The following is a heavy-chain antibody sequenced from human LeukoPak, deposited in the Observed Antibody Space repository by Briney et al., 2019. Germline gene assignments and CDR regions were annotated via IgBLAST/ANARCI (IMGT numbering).Heavy chain of an antibody. CDR1: GGSISSYY. D-gene: IGHD5-18*01. CDR3: ARGPRGYSCGHAQYYYYYYMDV. CDR2: IYYSGST. Sequence: SETLSLTCTVPGGSISSYYWSWIRQPPGKGLEWIGYIYYSGSTNYNPSLKSRVTISVDTSKNHFSLKLSSVTAADAAVDYCARGPRGYSCGHAQYYYYYYMDVWGKGTTVTVSS. J-gene: IGHJ6*03. V-gene: IGHV4-59*01.